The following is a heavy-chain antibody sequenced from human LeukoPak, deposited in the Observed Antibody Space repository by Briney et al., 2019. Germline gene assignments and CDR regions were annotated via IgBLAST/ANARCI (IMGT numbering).Heavy chain of an antibody. CDR3: ARDTTGYFDY. CDR1: GFTFSSYA. CDR2: ISYDGSNK. V-gene: IGHV3-30*04. J-gene: IGHJ4*02. Sequence: PGGSLRLSCAASGFTFSSYAMHWVRQAPGKGLEWVAVISYDGSNKYYADSVKGRFTISRDNSKNTLYLQTNSLRAEDTAVYYCARDTTGYFDYWGQGTLVTVSS. D-gene: IGHD1-14*01.